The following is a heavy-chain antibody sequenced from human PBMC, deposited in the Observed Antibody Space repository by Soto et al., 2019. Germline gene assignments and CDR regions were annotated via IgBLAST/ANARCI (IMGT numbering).Heavy chain of an antibody. CDR3: ARRSYMIVVERGCAFDI. Sequence: ASVKVSCKASGDTFSTYTITWIRQAPGQGLEWMGGIIPRSATSKYAQKFQGRVTITADESTSTVYMELSSLRSEDTAVYYCARRSYMIVVERGCAFDIWGQGTMVTV. D-gene: IGHD3-22*01. CDR2: IIPRSATS. V-gene: IGHV1-69*13. CDR1: GDTFSTYT. J-gene: IGHJ3*02.